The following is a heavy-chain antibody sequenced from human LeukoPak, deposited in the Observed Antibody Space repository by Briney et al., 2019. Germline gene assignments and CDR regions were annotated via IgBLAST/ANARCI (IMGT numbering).Heavy chain of an antibody. J-gene: IGHJ5*02. CDR3: ARGLFDP. CDR1: GFTFSSYE. CDR2: VSSGGTTI. V-gene: IGHV3-48*03. Sequence: GGSLRLSCEASGFTFSSYEMNWVRQAPGKGLEWIAYVSSGGTTIYYTDSVKGRFTVSRDNAKNSLYLQMSSLTDEDTAVYYCARGLFDPWGQGTLVTVSS.